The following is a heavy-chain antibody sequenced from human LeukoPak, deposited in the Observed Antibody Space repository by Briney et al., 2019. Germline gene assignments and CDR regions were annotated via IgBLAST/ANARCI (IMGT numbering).Heavy chain of an antibody. CDR1: GFTFDDYA. J-gene: IGHJ4*02. Sequence: GGSLRLSCAASGFTFDDYAMHWVRQAPGKGLEWVSLISWDGGLTYYAESVGGRFTISRDSSKNSLYLQMNSLRAEDTAVYYCARPPRTSSSSPFDYWGQGTLVTVSS. D-gene: IGHD6-6*01. CDR2: ISWDGGLT. V-gene: IGHV3-43D*03. CDR3: ARPPRTSSSSPFDY.